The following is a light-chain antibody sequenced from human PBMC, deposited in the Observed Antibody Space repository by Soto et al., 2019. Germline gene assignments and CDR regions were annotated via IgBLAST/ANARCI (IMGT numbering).Light chain of an antibody. CDR1: RSVSSN. Sequence: EIVLTQSPATLSLSPGERATLSCRASRSVSSNLAWYQQKPGQAPRLLIYGASTRATGIPARFSGSGSGTEFTLTISSLQSEDFAVYYCQQYNNWPLTFGGGTKVDIK. CDR3: QQYNNWPLT. J-gene: IGKJ4*01. V-gene: IGKV3-15*01. CDR2: GAS.